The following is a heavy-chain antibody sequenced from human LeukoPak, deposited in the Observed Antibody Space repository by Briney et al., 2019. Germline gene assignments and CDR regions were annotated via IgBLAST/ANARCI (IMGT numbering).Heavy chain of an antibody. V-gene: IGHV3-23*01. CDR3: ALYNTSCWFDP. Sequence: RGGSQSLSCAASVLLYRKCAMRWARHAPERGLEWVSAMSGSGESTVHADPVRGRFTISRQNPKNTLYLHMNTLRVEDTASYYCALYNTSCWFDPWGQGTLVTVSS. CDR1: VLLYRKCA. J-gene: IGHJ5*02. CDR2: MSGSGEST. D-gene: IGHD3-10*01.